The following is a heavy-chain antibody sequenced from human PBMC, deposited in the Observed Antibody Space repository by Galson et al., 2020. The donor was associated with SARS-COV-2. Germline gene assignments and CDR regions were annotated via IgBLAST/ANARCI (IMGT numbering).Heavy chain of an antibody. J-gene: IGHJ4*02. CDR3: ARALDSSGYYIPADY. D-gene: IGHD3-22*01. Sequence: SETLSLTCTVSGGSISSSSYYWGWIRQPPGKGLEWIGSIYYSGSTYSNSSLKSRVTISVDTSKNQFSLKLSSVTAADTAVYYCARALDSSGYYIPADYWGQGTLVTVSS. CDR2: IYYSGST. CDR1: GGSISSSSYY. V-gene: IGHV4-39*01.